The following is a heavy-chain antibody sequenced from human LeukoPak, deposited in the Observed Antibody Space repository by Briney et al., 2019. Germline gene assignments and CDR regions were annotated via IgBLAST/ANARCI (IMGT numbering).Heavy chain of an antibody. CDR1: GGTFSSYA. V-gene: IGHV1-69*13. CDR3: ARVGGAKEHGQKEPNAKPTYYYYYMDV. CDR2: IIPIFGTA. Sequence: GASVKVSCKASGGTFSSYAISWVRQAPGQGLEWMGGIIPIFGTANYAQKFQGRVTITADESTSTAYMELSSLRSEDTAVYYCARVGGAKEHGQKEPNAKPTYYYYYMDVWGKGTTVTISS. J-gene: IGHJ6*03. D-gene: IGHD1-14*01.